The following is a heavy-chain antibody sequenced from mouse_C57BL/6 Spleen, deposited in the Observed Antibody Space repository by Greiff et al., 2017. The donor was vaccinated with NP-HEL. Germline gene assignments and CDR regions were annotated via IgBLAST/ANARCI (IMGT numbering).Heavy chain of an antibody. CDR2: ISDGGSYT. D-gene: IGHD2-3*01. Sequence: EVKLVESGGGLVKPGGSLKLSCAASGFTFSSYAMSWVRQTPEKRLEWVATISDGGSYTYYPDNVKGRFTISRDNAKNNLYLQMSHLKSEDTAMYYCAREDDGYYWFAYWGQGTLVTVSA. J-gene: IGHJ3*01. CDR1: GFTFSSYA. CDR3: AREDDGYYWFAY. V-gene: IGHV5-4*01.